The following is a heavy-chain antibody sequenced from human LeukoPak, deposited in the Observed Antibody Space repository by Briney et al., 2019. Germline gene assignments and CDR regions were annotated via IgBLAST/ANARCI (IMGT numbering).Heavy chain of an antibody. Sequence: PGRSLRLSCAASGFTFDDYAMHWVRQAPGKGLEWVSGISWNNGSIGYADSVKGRFTISRDNAKNSLYLQMNSLRAEDTAVYYCARDPYSSSWYFDYWGQGTLVTVSS. V-gene: IGHV3-9*01. CDR2: ISWNNGSI. CDR1: GFTFDDYA. CDR3: ARDPYSSSWYFDY. J-gene: IGHJ4*02. D-gene: IGHD6-13*01.